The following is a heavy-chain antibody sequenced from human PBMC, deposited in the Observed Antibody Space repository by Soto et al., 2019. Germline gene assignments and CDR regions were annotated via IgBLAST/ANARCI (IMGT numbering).Heavy chain of an antibody. CDR1: GFAFSAYA. Sequence: GGSLRLSCAASGFAFSAYAMTWVRQAPGKGLEWVSDISDSDGGTHYADSVKGRFTISRDNAKNTLYLQMDRLRVEDAAVYYCAKGRTFFDFWVQGTLVTVSS. V-gene: IGHV3-23*01. J-gene: IGHJ4*02. CDR2: ISDSDGGT. CDR3: AKGRTFFDF.